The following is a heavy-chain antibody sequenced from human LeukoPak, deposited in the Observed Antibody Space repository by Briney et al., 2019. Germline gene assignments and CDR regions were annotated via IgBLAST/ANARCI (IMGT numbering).Heavy chain of an antibody. Sequence: GGSLRVSCAASGFNVSNNYMNWVRQAPGKGLEWVSVIFSSGPTYYADSVKGRFTISRDTSKNALYLQMNSLRAEDTAVYYCAISGLGFGEFRGLNYWGQGTLVTVSS. CDR1: GFNVSNNY. CDR3: AISGLGFGEFRGLNY. D-gene: IGHD3-10*01. J-gene: IGHJ4*02. CDR2: IFSSGPT. V-gene: IGHV3-53*01.